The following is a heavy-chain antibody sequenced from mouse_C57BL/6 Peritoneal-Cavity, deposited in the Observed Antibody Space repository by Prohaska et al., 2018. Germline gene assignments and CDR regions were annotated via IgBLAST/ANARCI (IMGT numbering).Heavy chain of an antibody. Sequence: QVQLQQPGAELVKPGASVKLSCKASGYTFTSYWMHWVKQRPGRVLECIGRIDPNSGGTKYNEKFKSKATLTVDKPSSTAYMQLSSLTSEDSAVYYCARTIGLRPYFDYWGQGTTLTVSS. V-gene: IGHV1-72*01. CDR1: GYTFTSYW. D-gene: IGHD2-4*01. J-gene: IGHJ2*01. CDR3: ARTIGLRPYFDY. CDR2: IDPNSGGT.